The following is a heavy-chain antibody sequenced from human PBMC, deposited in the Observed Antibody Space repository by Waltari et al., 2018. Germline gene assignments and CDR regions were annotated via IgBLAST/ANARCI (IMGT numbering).Heavy chain of an antibody. Sequence: CTVSGGSISSSSYYWGWIRQPPGKGLEWIGSIYYSGSTYYNPSLKSRVTISVDTSKNQFSLKLSSVTAADTAVYYCARHQLGYCSGGSCSYFDYWGQGTLVTVSS. CDR2: IYYSGST. V-gene: IGHV4-39*07. CDR1: GGSISSSSYY. J-gene: IGHJ4*02. CDR3: ARHQLGYCSGGSCSYFDY. D-gene: IGHD2-15*01.